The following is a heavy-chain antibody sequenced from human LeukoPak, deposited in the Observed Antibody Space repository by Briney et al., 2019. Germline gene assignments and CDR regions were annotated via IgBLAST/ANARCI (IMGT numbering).Heavy chain of an antibody. CDR2: IKQDGSEK. CDR3: ARDGGSGWNPNYEQ. CDR1: GFIFSDYW. J-gene: IGHJ4*02. D-gene: IGHD6-19*01. V-gene: IGHV3-7*01. Sequence: GGSLRLSCAASGFIFSDYWMSWVRQAPGKGLGWVAIIKQDGSEKYYVDSVKGRFTISRDNAKNSLYLQMNSLRVEDTGVYYCARDGGSGWNPNYEQWGQGTLVTVSS.